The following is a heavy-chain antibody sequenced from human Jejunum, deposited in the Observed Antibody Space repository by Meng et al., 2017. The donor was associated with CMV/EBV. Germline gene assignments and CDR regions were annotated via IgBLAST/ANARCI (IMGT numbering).Heavy chain of an antibody. CDR1: GGSMSSTNW. J-gene: IGHJ4*02. CDR2: IYHSGST. Sequence: QVRLQQSGPGLVKPSWTLAVTCAVCGGSMSSTNWWSWVRQPPGKGLEWIGEIYHSGSTNYNPSLKSRVSISVDKSKNQFSLKLSSVTAADTAVYYCARADKVRFDYWGQGTLVTVSS. CDR3: ARADKVRFDY. V-gene: IGHV4-4*02.